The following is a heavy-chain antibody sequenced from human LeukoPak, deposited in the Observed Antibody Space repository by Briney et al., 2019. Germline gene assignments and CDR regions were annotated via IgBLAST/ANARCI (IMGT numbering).Heavy chain of an antibody. CDR1: GYIFTTYG. V-gene: IGHV1-18*01. CDR3: ARGNYRDENSYGSKASFDS. Sequence: GASVKVSCKASGYIFTTYGISWVRQAPGQGLEWMGWISAYNGNTNYAQNLQGRVTVTTDTSTSTAYMELRSLRSDDTAVYYCARGNYRDENSYGSKASFDSWGQGTLVTVSS. CDR2: ISAYNGNT. J-gene: IGHJ4*02. D-gene: IGHD5-18*01.